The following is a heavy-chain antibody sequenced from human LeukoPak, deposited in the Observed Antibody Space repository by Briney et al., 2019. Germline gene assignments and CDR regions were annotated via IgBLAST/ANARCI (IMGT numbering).Heavy chain of an antibody. CDR1: GASYNAYY. CDR3: AVGITILGVAASFDS. J-gene: IGHJ4*02. CDR2: IDHRGTA. V-gene: IGHV4-34*01. D-gene: IGHD3-3*01. Sequence: SESLSLTCAVYGASYNAYYWSWIRQPPGKGLEWIGDIDHRGTATYNPSLKSRLTISADASKNQFSLKLNSVTDADTAVYYCAVGITILGVAASFDSWGQGNLVIVSS.